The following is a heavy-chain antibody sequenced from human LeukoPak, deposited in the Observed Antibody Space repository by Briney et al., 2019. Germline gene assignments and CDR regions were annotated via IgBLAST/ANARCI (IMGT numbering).Heavy chain of an antibody. V-gene: IGHV1-69*05. Sequence: SVRVSCMHPRGTLTSYAIRWVRQRPERRLGWGGGIIPVFGTANYAQKFQGRVTITTDESTSTAYMELSSLRSEDTAVYYCARGLMDCTNGVCFTYYYMDVWGKGATVTVSS. CDR3: ARGLMDCTNGVCFTYYYMDV. J-gene: IGHJ6*03. CDR2: IIPVFGTA. CDR1: RGTLTSYA. D-gene: IGHD2-8*01.